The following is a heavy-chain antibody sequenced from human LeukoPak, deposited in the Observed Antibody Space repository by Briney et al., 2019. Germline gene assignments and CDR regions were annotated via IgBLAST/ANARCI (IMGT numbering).Heavy chain of an antibody. Sequence: GSSVKVPCKASGGTFSSYAISWVRQAPGQGLEWMGGIIPIFGTANYAQKFQGRVTITADESTSTAYMELSSLRSEDTAVYYCAREGPVVGAHLLWAFDIWGQGTMVTVSS. V-gene: IGHV1-69*01. J-gene: IGHJ3*02. D-gene: IGHD1-26*01. CDR3: AREGPVVGAHLLWAFDI. CDR2: IIPIFGTA. CDR1: GGTFSSYA.